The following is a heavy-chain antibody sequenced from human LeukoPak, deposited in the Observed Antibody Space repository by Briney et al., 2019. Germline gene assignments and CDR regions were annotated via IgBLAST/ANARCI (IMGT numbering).Heavy chain of an antibody. J-gene: IGHJ4*02. D-gene: IGHD3-9*01. CDR3: ARSPHILTGENFDY. V-gene: IGHV1-2*02. CDR2: INPNSGGT. Sequence: ALVKVSCKASGYTFTDYYMHWVRQAPGQGLEWMGWINPNSGGTNYAQNFQGRVTMTRDTSITTAYMELSRLRFDDTALYYCARSPHILTGENFDYWGQGTLVTVSS. CDR1: GYTFTDYY.